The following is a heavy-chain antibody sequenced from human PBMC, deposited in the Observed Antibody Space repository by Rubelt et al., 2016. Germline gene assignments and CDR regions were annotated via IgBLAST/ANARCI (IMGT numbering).Heavy chain of an antibody. CDR1: GFTFSNYW. CDR3: AGGIRMDG. V-gene: IGHV3-21*01. Sequence: EVQLVESGGTLVQPGGSLRLSCAASGFTFSNYWLHWVRQTPGKGLEWVSFISSSRSYIYYADSVQGRFTISRDNAKNPLYLEMSSLRAQETAVYYCAGGIRMDGWGQGTTVAVSS. J-gene: IGHJ6*02. CDR2: ISSSRSYI.